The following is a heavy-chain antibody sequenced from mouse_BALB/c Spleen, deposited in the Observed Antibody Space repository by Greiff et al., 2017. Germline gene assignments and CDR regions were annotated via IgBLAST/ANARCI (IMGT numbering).Heavy chain of an antibody. Sequence: VQLQQSGPGLVKPSQSLSLTCTVTGYSITSDYAWNWIRQFPGNKLEWMGYISYSGSTSYNPSLKSRISITRDTSKNQFFLQLNSVTTEDTATYYCARRGYGFDYWGQGTTLTVSS. J-gene: IGHJ2*01. V-gene: IGHV3-2*02. CDR3: ARRGYGFDY. CDR1: GYSITSDYA. D-gene: IGHD3-1*01. CDR2: ISYSGST.